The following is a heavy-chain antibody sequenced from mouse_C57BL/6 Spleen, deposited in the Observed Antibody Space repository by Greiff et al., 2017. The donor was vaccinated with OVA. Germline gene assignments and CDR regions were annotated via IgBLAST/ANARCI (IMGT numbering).Heavy chain of an antibody. Sequence: EVKLMESGGGLVKPAGSLKLSCAASGFTFSSYAMSWVRQTPEKRLEWVATISDGGSYTYYPDNVKGRFTISRDNAKNNLYLQMSHLKSEDTAMYYCARDDGYYGDFDYWGQGTTLTVSS. CDR3: ARDDGYYGDFDY. D-gene: IGHD2-3*01. J-gene: IGHJ2*01. V-gene: IGHV5-4*01. CDR1: GFTFSSYA. CDR2: ISDGGSYT.